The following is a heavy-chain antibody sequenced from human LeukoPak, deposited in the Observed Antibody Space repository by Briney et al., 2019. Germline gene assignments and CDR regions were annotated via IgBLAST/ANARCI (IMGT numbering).Heavy chain of an antibody. CDR3: VRDIVVVPAADLYYYYGMDV. D-gene: IGHD2-2*01. CDR1: GGTFSSYA. J-gene: IGHJ6*04. Sequence: ASVKVSCKASGGTFSSYAISWVRQAPGQGLEWMGGIIHIFGTANYAQKFQGRVTITADESTSTAYMELSSLRSEDTAVYYCVRDIVVVPAADLYYYYGMDVWGKGTTVTVSS. V-gene: IGHV1-69*13. CDR2: IIHIFGTA.